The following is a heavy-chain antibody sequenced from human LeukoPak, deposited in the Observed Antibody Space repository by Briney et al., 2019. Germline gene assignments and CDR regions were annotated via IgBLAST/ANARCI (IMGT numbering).Heavy chain of an antibody. CDR2: IYPGDSDT. V-gene: IGHV5-51*01. Sequence: GESLKISCKGSGYSFTSYWIGWVRQMPGKGLEWMGIIYPGDSDTRYSPSFQGQVTISADKFISTAYLQWSSLKASDTAMYYCARQVTWIQLWPHFDYWGQGTLVTVSS. J-gene: IGHJ4*02. D-gene: IGHD5-18*01. CDR1: GYSFTSYW. CDR3: ARQVTWIQLWPHFDY.